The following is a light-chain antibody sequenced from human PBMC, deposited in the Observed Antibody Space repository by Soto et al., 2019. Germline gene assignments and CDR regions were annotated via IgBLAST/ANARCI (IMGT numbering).Light chain of an antibody. CDR1: SSNIGSNS. J-gene: IGLJ3*02. CDR3: AVWDDSLKGRV. Sequence: QSVLTQPPSASGTPGQSVAISCSGSSSNIGSNSVNWYQQLPGTAPKLLLYSNNQRPSGVPDRFSGSKSGTSASLAISGLQSEDEADYYCAVWDDSLKGRVFGGGTQLTAL. CDR2: SNN. V-gene: IGLV1-44*01.